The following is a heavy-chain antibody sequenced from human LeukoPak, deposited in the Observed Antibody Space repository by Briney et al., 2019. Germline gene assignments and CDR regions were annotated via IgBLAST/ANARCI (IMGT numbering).Heavy chain of an antibody. CDR3: ARKMSVAVAGIDDQIDAFDI. D-gene: IGHD6-19*01. Sequence: GESLKISCKGSGYNFTSYWIGWGRQMPGKGLELMGIIYPGDSYTRYSPYFQGQVTISADKSISTAYLQWSSLKASDTDMYYCARKMSVAVAGIDDQIDAFDIWGQGTMVTVSS. CDR1: GYNFTSYW. V-gene: IGHV5-51*01. CDR2: IYPGDSYT. J-gene: IGHJ3*02.